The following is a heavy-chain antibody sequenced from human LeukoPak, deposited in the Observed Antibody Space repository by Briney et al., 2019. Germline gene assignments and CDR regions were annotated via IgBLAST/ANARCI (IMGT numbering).Heavy chain of an antibody. D-gene: IGHD3-3*01. CDR1: GFTCDGYA. J-gene: IGHJ4*02. CDR3: AKAKAKAIFGVVTGFDY. Sequence: GRSLRLSCAASGFTCDGYAMHWVRQAPGKGLEWVSGISCNSGSIGYADSVKGRFTIAGGNAKNSLYLPMNSLRAEDTALYYCAKAKAKAIFGVVTGFDYWGQGTLVTVSS. V-gene: IGHV3-9*01. CDR2: ISCNSGSI.